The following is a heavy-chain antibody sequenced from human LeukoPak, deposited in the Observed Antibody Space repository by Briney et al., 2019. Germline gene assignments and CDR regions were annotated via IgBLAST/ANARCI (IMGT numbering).Heavy chain of an antibody. CDR1: GGSISSYY. CDR3: AREVPGDGYNFVERAGWFDP. D-gene: IGHD5-24*01. CDR2: IYYSGST. Sequence: SETLSLTCTVSGGSISSYYWSWIRQPPGMGLEWIGYIYYSGSTNYNPSLKSRVTISVDTSKNQFSLKLSSVTAADTAVYYCAREVPGDGYNFVERAGWFDPWGQGTLVTVSS. V-gene: IGHV4-59*01. J-gene: IGHJ5*02.